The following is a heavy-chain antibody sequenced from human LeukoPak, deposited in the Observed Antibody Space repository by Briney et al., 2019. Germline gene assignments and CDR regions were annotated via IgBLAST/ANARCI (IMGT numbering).Heavy chain of an antibody. CDR3: ARGASGIQIWFFDP. J-gene: IGHJ5*02. V-gene: IGHV3-7*01. CDR1: GFTFSSYW. D-gene: IGHD5-18*01. Sequence: GGSLRLSCAASGFTFSSYWMSWVRQAPGKGLEWVANIKQDGSEKCYVDSVKGRFTISRDNAKKSLYLEMNSLRAEDTAVYYCARGASGIQIWFFDPWGQGTLVTVSS. CDR2: IKQDGSEK.